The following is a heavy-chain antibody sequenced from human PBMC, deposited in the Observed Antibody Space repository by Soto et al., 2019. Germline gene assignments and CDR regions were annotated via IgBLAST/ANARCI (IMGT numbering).Heavy chain of an antibody. CDR2: ISGSGAYT. J-gene: IGHJ4*02. CDR1: GFTFSSYA. D-gene: IGHD2-2*01. Sequence: EVQLLESGGGSVQPGGSLRLSCAASGFTFSSYAMTWVRQAPGQGLEWVSAISGSGAYTYYANSVKGRFTISRDNSKNTLDLQLNSLRAEDTAVYYCAIYGCSSTSCQCGYWGQGTRVTVSS. CDR3: AIYGCSSTSCQCGY. V-gene: IGHV3-23*01.